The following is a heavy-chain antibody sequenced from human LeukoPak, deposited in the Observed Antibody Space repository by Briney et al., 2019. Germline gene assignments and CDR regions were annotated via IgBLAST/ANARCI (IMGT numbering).Heavy chain of an antibody. CDR2: IKQDGSEK. CDR3: ARALGVMTATHFDY. CDR1: GFTFSSYW. Sequence: GESLRLSCVISGFTFSSYWMSWVRQAPGKGLEWVANIKQDGSEKYYVDSVKGRVTISRDNAKNSLYLQMDSLTAEDTAIYYCARALGVMTATHFDYWGQGTLVTVSS. J-gene: IGHJ4*02. D-gene: IGHD2-21*02. V-gene: IGHV3-7*01.